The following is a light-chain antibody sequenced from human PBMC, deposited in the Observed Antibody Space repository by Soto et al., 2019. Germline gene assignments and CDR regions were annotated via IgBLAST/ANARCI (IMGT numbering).Light chain of an antibody. J-gene: IGLJ1*01. CDR2: EVS. CDR1: SSDVGGYNY. V-gene: IGLV2-14*01. CDR3: SSFTSAYTFV. Sequence: QSALTQPASVSGSAGQSIAISCTGTSSDVGGYNYVSWYQQHPGKAPKLLLSEVSKRPSGVSDRFSGSKSGSTASLTISGLQTQDEADYYCSSFTSAYTFVFGTGTKLTVL.